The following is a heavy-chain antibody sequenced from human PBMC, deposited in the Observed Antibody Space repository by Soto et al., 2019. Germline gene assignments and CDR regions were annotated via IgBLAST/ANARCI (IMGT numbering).Heavy chain of an antibody. J-gene: IGHJ6*02. Sequence: TSETLSLTCTVSGGSISSGDYYWSWIRQPPGKGLEWIGYIYYSGSTYYNPSLKSRVTISVDTSKNQFSLKLSSVTAADTAVYYCARADYYYYGMDVWGQGTTVTVSS. CDR3: ARADYYYYGMDV. V-gene: IGHV4-30-4*01. CDR1: GGSISSGDYY. CDR2: IYYSGST.